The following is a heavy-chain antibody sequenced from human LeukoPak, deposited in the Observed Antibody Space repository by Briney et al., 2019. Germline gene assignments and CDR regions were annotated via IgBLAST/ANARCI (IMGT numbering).Heavy chain of an antibody. CDR3: ARMGSGSYYSPFDY. J-gene: IGHJ4*02. CDR1: GYPISSGYY. Sequence: PSETLSLTCTVSGYPISSGYYWSWIRQPAGKGLEWIGRIYTSGSTNYNPSLKSRVTMSVDTSKNQFSLKLSSVTAADTAVYYCARMGSGSYYSPFDYWGQGTLVTVSS. D-gene: IGHD3-10*01. CDR2: IYTSGST. V-gene: IGHV4-4*07.